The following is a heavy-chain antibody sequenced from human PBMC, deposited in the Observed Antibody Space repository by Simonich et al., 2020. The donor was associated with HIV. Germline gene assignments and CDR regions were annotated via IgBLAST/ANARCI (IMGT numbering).Heavy chain of an antibody. V-gene: IGHV1-69*13. D-gene: IGHD4-4*01. Sequence: QVQLVQSGAEVKKPGSSVKVYCKVSGGTFSNYAISWLRQAPGQGLEWMGRSIPMFGTANSAQKFQGRVTINADKSTRTAYMELNSLKSEDTAVYYCARVSPPESFRTTVTTHFDYWGQGTLVTVSS. J-gene: IGHJ4*02. CDR1: GGTFSNYA. CDR2: SIPMFGTA. CDR3: ARVSPPESFRTTVTTHFDY.